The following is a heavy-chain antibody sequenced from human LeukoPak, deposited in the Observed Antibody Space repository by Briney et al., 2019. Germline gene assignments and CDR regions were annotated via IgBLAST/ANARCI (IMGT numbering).Heavy chain of an antibody. CDR2: IYSSGST. CDR1: GFTVSGHD. D-gene: IGHD5-24*01. Sequence: PGGSLRLSCAASGFTVSGHDISWVRQAPGRGPEWVSLIYSSGSTHHAGSVKGRFTISRDNSKNTVSLQMNSLRTEDTAVYYCATRPIRDGYNYWGQGTLVTVSS. CDR3: ATRPIRDGYNY. V-gene: IGHV3-66*02. J-gene: IGHJ4*02.